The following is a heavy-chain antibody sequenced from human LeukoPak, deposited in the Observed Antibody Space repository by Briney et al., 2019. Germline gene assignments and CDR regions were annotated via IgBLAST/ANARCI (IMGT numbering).Heavy chain of an antibody. CDR2: MNPNSGDT. Sequence: ASVKVSCKASGYTFTSYDINWVRQATGQGLEWMGWMNPNSGDTGYPQKFQGRVTMTRDTSISTAYMELSRLRSDDTAVYYCARAKDTLYDSSGYYYFHAFDIWGQGTMVTVSS. D-gene: IGHD3-22*01. CDR3: ARAKDTLYDSSGYYYFHAFDI. V-gene: IGHV1-8*01. CDR1: GYTFTSYD. J-gene: IGHJ3*02.